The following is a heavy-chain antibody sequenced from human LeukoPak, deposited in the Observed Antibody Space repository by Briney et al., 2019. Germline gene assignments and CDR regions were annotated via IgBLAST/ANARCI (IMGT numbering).Heavy chain of an antibody. Sequence: SETLSLTCAVYGGSFSGYYWSWIRQPPGKGLEWIGEINHSGSTNYNPSLKRRVTISVDTSKNQFSLKLSSVTAADTAVYYCAGGREITVTYFDYWGQGTLVTVSS. V-gene: IGHV4-34*01. D-gene: IGHD4-17*01. CDR2: INHSGST. J-gene: IGHJ4*02. CDR1: GGSFSGYY. CDR3: AGGREITVTYFDY.